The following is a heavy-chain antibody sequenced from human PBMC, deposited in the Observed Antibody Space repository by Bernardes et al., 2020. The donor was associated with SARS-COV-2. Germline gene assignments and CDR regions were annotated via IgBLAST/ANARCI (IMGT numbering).Heavy chain of an antibody. Sequence: GGALRLPCVASGVSFSRYAMSLVCQAPGQGLDWVFTICGCCGHTYYADSVKGRFTVSRDNSKNTLYLQMNSLRAEDTAVYYCAKTDILAVDGMDVWGQGTTVTVSS. J-gene: IGHJ6*02. CDR1: GVSFSRYA. CDR3: AKTDILAVDGMDV. CDR2: ICGCCGHT. D-gene: IGHD3-9*01. V-gene: IGHV3-23*01.